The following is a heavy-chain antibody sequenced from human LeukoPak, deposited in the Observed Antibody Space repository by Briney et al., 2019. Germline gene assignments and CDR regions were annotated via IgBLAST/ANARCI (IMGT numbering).Heavy chain of an antibody. D-gene: IGHD5-12*01. V-gene: IGHV3-43*01. CDR3: AKGYSDSKYYYYYMDV. CDR1: GFTFDDYT. CDR2: ISWDGGST. J-gene: IGHJ6*03. Sequence: GGSLRLSCAASGFTFDDYTMHWVRQAPGKGLEWVSLISWDGGSTYYADSVKGRFTISRDNSKNSLYLQMNSLRTEDTALYYCAKGYSDSKYYYYYMDVWGKGTTVTVSS.